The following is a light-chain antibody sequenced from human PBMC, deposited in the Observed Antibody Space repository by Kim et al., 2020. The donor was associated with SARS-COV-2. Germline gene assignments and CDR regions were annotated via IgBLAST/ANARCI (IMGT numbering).Light chain of an antibody. CDR3: MQGTVWPYT. V-gene: IGKV2-30*01. CDR2: EVY. J-gene: IGKJ2*01. CDR1: QSHVFRNVNTY. Sequence: PAAITCKSRQSHVFRNVNTYLTWFQQRPGQAPRRLIDEVYKRDSGAPVRISGSGSGTGFTLNISRVEAEDVGVYYCMQGTVWPYTFGQGTKLEI.